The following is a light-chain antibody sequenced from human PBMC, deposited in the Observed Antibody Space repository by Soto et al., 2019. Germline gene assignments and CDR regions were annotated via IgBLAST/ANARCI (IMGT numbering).Light chain of an antibody. Sequence: DIEMTQSPSSLSASVGDRVTITCRASQSISSFLNWYQQKGGKAPKLLIQGATGLQSGVPLRFSVSGSGTDFRLTISSLQPEDFASYYCQQSYSTLISFGGGTRVEIK. CDR2: GAT. J-gene: IGKJ4*01. CDR1: QSISSF. CDR3: QQSYSTLIS. V-gene: IGKV1-39*01.